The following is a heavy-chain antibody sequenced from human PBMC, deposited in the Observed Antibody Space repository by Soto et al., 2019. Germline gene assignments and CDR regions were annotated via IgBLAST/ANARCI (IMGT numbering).Heavy chain of an antibody. Sequence: GGALRLSCAASGFTFSIYAMSWVRQAPGKGLESLRPIRASGGSTYYADSVNGRFTISRDNSKNTLYLQMNSLRAEDTAVYYCAKVKDKGIGLTLPHRYSASYRSFDYWGQGTMVTVSS. CDR2: IRASGGST. D-gene: IGHD1-26*01. V-gene: IGHV3-23*01. J-gene: IGHJ4*02. CDR3: AKVKDKGIGLTLPHRYSASYRSFDY. CDR1: GFTFSIYA.